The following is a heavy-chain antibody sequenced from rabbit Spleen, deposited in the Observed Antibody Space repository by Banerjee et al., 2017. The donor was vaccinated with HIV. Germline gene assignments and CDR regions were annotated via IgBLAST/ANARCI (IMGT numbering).Heavy chain of an antibody. J-gene: IGHJ6*01. Sequence: EQLEESGGGLVKPEGSLTLTCKASGVSFSDKDVMCWVRQAPGKGLEWIACIAGSSSGFTYSATWAKGRFTISKTSSTTVTLQVTSLTAADTATYFCARETWGSTGNYGLWGPGTLVTVS. D-gene: IGHD7-1*01. CDR2: IAGSSSGFT. CDR3: ARETWGSTGNYGL. CDR1: GVSFSDKDV. V-gene: IGHV1S45*01.